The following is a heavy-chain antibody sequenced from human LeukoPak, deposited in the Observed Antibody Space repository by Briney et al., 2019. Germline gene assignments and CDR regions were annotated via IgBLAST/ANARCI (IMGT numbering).Heavy chain of an antibody. J-gene: IGHJ4*01. CDR1: GGSFSGYY. D-gene: IGHD3-10*01. CDR3: ARYDYYGSGSPDY. CDR2: INHSGST. V-gene: IGHV4-34*01. Sequence: SETLSLTCAVYGGSFSGYYWSWVRHPPGKGLEWIGEINHSGSTNYNPSLKSRVTISVDTSKNQFSLKLSSVTAADTAVYYCARYDYYGSGSPDYWGQGTLVTVSS.